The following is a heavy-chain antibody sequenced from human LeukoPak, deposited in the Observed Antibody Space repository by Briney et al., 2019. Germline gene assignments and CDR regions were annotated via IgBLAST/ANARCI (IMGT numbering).Heavy chain of an antibody. Sequence: GGSLRLSCAASGFTFSSYAMSWVRQAPGKGLEWVSGISGSGGSTYYADSVKGRFTISRDNSKNTLYLQMNSLRAEDTAVYYCAKDLSYTYGATNAYWGQGTLVTVSS. CDR2: ISGSGGST. V-gene: IGHV3-23*01. J-gene: IGHJ4*02. D-gene: IGHD3-10*01. CDR1: GFTFSSYA. CDR3: AKDLSYTYGATNAY.